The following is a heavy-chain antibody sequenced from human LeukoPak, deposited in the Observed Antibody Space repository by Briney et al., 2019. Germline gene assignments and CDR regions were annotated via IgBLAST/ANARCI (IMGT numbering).Heavy chain of an antibody. CDR3: ARVYSSNWPRPYYYFYSMDV. D-gene: IGHD6-13*01. Sequence: SETLSLTCTVSGGSVSSGSYYWGWIRHPPGKGLEWIGYIYYTGSTNYNPSLKSRVTISVDTSYNQFSLKLRSVTAADTAVYYCARVYSSNWPRPYYYFYSMDVWGKGTTVTVSS. CDR1: GGSVSSGSYY. V-gene: IGHV4-61*01. J-gene: IGHJ6*03. CDR2: IYYTGST.